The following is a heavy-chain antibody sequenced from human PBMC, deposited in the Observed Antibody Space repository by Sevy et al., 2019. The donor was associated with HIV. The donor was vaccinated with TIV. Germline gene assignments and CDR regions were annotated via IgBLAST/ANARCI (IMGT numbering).Heavy chain of an antibody. CDR3: AREGIAVAGIGYYFDY. J-gene: IGHJ4*02. Sequence: GGSLRLSCAASGFTFSSYGMHWVRQAPGKGLEWVAIIWYDGSNKKYADSVKGRFSSSRDNSKNTLYLQMNSLRAEDTAVYYCAREGIAVAGIGYYFDYWGQGTLVTVSS. CDR2: IWYDGSNK. V-gene: IGHV3-33*01. D-gene: IGHD6-19*01. CDR1: GFTFSSYG.